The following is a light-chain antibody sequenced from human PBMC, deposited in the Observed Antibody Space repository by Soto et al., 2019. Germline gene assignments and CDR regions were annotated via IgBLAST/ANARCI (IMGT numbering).Light chain of an antibody. CDR3: QSYDNSLRGWV. J-gene: IGLJ3*02. Sequence: QSVLTQPPSTSGTPGQRVTISCSGSSSNIGSNTVNWYQHLPGTAPKLLIYSNNQRPSGVPDRFSGSKSGTSASLAVSGLQSEDEADYYCQSYDNSLRGWVFGGGTKLTVL. V-gene: IGLV1-44*01. CDR1: SSNIGSNT. CDR2: SNN.